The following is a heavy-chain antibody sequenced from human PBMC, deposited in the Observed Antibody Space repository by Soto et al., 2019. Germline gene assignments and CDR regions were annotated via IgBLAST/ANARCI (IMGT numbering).Heavy chain of an antibody. CDR2: ISSTTNYI. V-gene: IGHV3-21*01. CDR1: GFTFTRYS. Sequence: GGSLRLSCAASGFTFTRYSMNWVRQAPGKGLEWVSSISSTTNYIYYADSMKGRFTVSRDNAKNSVYLEMNSLSAEDTAVYYCAREYEDLTSNFDYWGQGTLVTVSS. J-gene: IGHJ4*02. CDR3: AREYEDLTSNFDY. D-gene: IGHD3-3*01.